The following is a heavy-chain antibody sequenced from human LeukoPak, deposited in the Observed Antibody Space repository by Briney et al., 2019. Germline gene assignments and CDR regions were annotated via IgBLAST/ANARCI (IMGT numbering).Heavy chain of an antibody. Sequence: GGSLRLSCAASGFTFSSYWMSWVRQAPGKGLEWMAYIKQDGSEKYYVDSVKGRFTISRDNAKNSLYLQMNSLRAEDTAVYYCAREGGDYDSSYIDYWGQGTLVTVSS. V-gene: IGHV3-7*03. CDR2: IKQDGSEK. CDR3: AREGGDYDSSYIDY. CDR1: GFTFSSYW. D-gene: IGHD3-22*01. J-gene: IGHJ4*02.